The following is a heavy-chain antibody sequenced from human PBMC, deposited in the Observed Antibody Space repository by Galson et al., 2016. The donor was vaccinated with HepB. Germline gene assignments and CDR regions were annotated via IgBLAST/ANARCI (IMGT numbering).Heavy chain of an antibody. V-gene: IGHV1-69*13. CDR3: VSVPADIRGALYMDV. CDR1: GGTFNSLP. Sequence: SVKVSCKASGGTFNSLPINWVRQAPGLGLEWIGRLNPLFGTTNFSQSFRGRVKITAYEATNTGYMKLRSLRSEYTAIYYCVSVPADIRGALYMDVWGKGTTVTVSS. D-gene: IGHD3-10*01. J-gene: IGHJ6*03. CDR2: LNPLFGTT.